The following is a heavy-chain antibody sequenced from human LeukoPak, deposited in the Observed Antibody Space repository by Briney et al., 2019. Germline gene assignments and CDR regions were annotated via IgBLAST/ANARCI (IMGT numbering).Heavy chain of an antibody. Sequence: VASVKVSCKASGGTFSSYAISWVRQAPGQGLEWMGGIIPIFGTANYAQKFQGRVTITTEESTSTAYMELSSLRSEDTAVYYCARGRGPYYYYMDVWGKGTTVTVSS. CDR3: ARGRGPYYYYMDV. J-gene: IGHJ6*03. CDR2: IIPIFGTA. V-gene: IGHV1-69*05. CDR1: GGTFSSYA.